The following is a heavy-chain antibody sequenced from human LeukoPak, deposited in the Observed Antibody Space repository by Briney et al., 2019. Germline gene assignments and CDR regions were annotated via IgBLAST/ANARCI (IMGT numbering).Heavy chain of an antibody. V-gene: IGHV4-38-2*02. CDR1: GYSISSGYY. CDR3: ARDGGIAAAITPKPNWYFDL. CDR2: IYHSGST. J-gene: IGHJ2*01. D-gene: IGHD6-13*01. Sequence: SETLSLTCTVSGYSISSGYYWGWIRQPPGKGLEWIGSIYHSGSTYYNPFLKSRVTISVDTSKNQFSLKLSSVTAADTAVYYCARDGGIAAAITPKPNWYFDLWGRGTLVTVSS.